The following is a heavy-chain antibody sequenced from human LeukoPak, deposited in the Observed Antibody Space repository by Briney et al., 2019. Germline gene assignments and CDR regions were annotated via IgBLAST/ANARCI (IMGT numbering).Heavy chain of an antibody. CDR1: GGTFSSYT. CDR2: IIPILGIA. V-gene: IGHV1-69*02. Sequence: EASVKVSCKASGGTFSSYTISWVRQAPGQGLEWMGRIIPILGIANYAQKFQGRVTITADKSTSTAYMELSSLRSEDTAVYYCARGATRNAFDIWGQGAMLTVSS. J-gene: IGHJ3*02. D-gene: IGHD5-24*01. CDR3: ARGATRNAFDI.